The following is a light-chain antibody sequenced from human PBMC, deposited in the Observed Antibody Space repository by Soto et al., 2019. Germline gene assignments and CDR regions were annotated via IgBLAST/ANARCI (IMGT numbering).Light chain of an antibody. CDR2: WAS. J-gene: IGKJ3*01. V-gene: IGKV4-1*01. CDR1: QSVLYSSNNKNY. Sequence: DIVMTQSPDSLAVSLGERATINCKSSQSVLYSSNNKNYLAWYQQKPGQPPKLLIYWASTRESGVPDRFSGRGSGKDFPLTISSLQAEDVAVYYCQQYYSTPPTFGPGTKVDIK. CDR3: QQYYSTPPT.